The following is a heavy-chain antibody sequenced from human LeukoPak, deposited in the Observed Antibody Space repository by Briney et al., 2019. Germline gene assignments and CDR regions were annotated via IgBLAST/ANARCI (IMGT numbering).Heavy chain of an antibody. V-gene: IGHV3-33*01. Sequence: GASLRLSCAATGFNFDTYAMHWVGQAPGQGLECVALIWHEGSLQFYSNSVRGQFTSSRENSNITAYLQLKNRRPDYTAVCYCAREIFGSGSYPDFWAKGTLHSVSS. J-gene: IGHJ4*02. CDR2: IWHEGSLQ. D-gene: IGHD3-10*01. CDR1: GFNFDTYA. CDR3: AREIFGSGSYPDF.